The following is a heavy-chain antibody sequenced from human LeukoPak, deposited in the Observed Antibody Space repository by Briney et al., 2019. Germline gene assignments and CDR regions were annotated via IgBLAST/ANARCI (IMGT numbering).Heavy chain of an antibody. D-gene: IGHD3-10*01. J-gene: IGHJ4*02. CDR3: VTSSFGHHYFDY. V-gene: IGHV1-24*01. CDR2: FDPEDGET. CDR1: GYTLTELS. Sequence: ASVKVSCKVSGYTLTELSMHWVRQAPGKGLEWMGGFDPEDGETIYAQKFQGRVTMTEDTSTDTAYMELSSLRSEDTAVYYCVTSSFGHHYFDYWGQGTLVTVSS.